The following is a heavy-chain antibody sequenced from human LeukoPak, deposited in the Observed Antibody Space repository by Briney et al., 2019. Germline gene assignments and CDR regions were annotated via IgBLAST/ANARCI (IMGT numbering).Heavy chain of an antibody. CDR2: ITSGSSYI. CDR1: GFTFSSYN. D-gene: IGHD3-10*01. Sequence: GGSLRLSCAASGFTFSSYNMNWVRQAPGKGLEWVSSITSGSSYIYYADSVKGRFTISRDNAKNSLYLQMNSLRAEDTAVYYCAGGSGSLADYYYYYMDVWGKGTTVTISS. V-gene: IGHV3-21*04. CDR3: AGGSGSLADYYYYYMDV. J-gene: IGHJ6*03.